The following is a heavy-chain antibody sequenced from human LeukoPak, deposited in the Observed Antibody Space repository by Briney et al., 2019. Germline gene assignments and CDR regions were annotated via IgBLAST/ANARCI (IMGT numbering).Heavy chain of an antibody. J-gene: IGHJ3*02. V-gene: IGHV4-30-4*01. Sequence: SETLSLTCTVSGGSISSGGYFWSWIRQHPGKGLEWIGYIYYNPSLKSRVTISVDTSKNQFSLKLSSVTAADTAVYYCARENYYDSSGFAFDIWGQGTMVTVSS. CDR3: ARENYYDSSGFAFDI. CDR2: I. CDR1: GGSISSGGYF. D-gene: IGHD3-22*01.